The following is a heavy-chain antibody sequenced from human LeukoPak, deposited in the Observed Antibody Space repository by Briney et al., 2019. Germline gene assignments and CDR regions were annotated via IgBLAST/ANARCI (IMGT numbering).Heavy chain of an antibody. D-gene: IGHD6-6*01. J-gene: IGHJ4*02. CDR3: AKGIEYSSPSPQGAY. CDR1: GITFSDYW. V-gene: IGHV3-30*02. Sequence: GGSLRLSCVSSGITFSDYWMIWVRQAPGKGLEWVAFIRYDGSNNYYADSVKGRFTISRDNSKNTLYLQMNSLRAEDTAVYYCAKGIEYSSPSPQGAYWGQGTLVTVSS. CDR2: IRYDGSNN.